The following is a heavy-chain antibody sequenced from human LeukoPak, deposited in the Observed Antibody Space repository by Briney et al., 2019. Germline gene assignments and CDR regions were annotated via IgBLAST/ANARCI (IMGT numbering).Heavy chain of an antibody. Sequence: GGSLTLSCVASGVTFTSDAMNWVRRAPGKGLEWVSSTVSRGTTQYADSVKGRFTVSRDTSKNTLYLQMNSLRADDTAVYYCAKCSTSAYTTGWCNWIDPWGQGTLVTVSS. CDR3: AKCSTSAYTTGWCNWIDP. CDR1: GVTFTSDA. V-gene: IGHV3-23*01. CDR2: TVSRGTT. D-gene: IGHD6-19*01. J-gene: IGHJ5*02.